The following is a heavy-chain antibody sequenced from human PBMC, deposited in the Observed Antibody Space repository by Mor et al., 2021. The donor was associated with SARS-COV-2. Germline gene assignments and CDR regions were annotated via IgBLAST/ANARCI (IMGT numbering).Heavy chain of an antibody. V-gene: IGHV3-7*04. CDR3: ARDRWYSDGRTYYYYGMDV. D-gene: IGHD5-18*01. Sequence: YYVDSVKGRFTISRDNAKNSLYLQMTSLRAEETAVYYCARDRWYSDGRTYYYYGMDVWGQGTTVTVSS. J-gene: IGHJ6*02.